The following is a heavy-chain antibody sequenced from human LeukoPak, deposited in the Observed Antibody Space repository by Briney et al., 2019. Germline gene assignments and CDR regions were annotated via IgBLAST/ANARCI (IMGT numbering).Heavy chain of an antibody. D-gene: IGHD2-2*01. V-gene: IGHV1-18*01. CDR2: ISAYNGNT. CDR3: ARDGLVVPAAPPPFDY. J-gene: IGHJ4*02. CDR1: GYTFTSYG. Sequence: GASVKVSCKASGYTFTSYGISWVRQAPGQGLEWMGWISAYNGNTNYAQKLQGRVTMTTDTSTSTAYMELRSLRSDDTAVYYCARDGLVVPAAPPPFDYWGQGTLVTVSS.